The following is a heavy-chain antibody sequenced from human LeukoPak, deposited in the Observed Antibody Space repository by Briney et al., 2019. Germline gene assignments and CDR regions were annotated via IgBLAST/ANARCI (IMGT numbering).Heavy chain of an antibody. J-gene: IGHJ5*02. V-gene: IGHV3-33*06. D-gene: IGHD2-2*02. CDR3: AKAVGDCTSSSCYSDWFNP. CDR1: GLTLSNSG. Sequence: GGALRLSCAASGLTLSNSGMHWVRQAPGKGLEGVAVIWFDGSKIYHADSVKGRFTISRDISKNTLFLQMNNVRAEDTAVYYCAKAVGDCTSSSCYSDWFNPWGQGTLVTVSS. CDR2: IWFDGSKI.